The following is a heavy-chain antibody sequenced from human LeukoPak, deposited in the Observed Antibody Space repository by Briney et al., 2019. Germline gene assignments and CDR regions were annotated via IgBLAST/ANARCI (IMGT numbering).Heavy chain of an antibody. V-gene: IGHV4-59*12. CDR3: ARDPKRGSSSSGAFDI. D-gene: IGHD6-13*01. CDR2: IYHSGST. Sequence: SETLSLTCTVSDGSISSYYWSWIRQPPGKGLEWIGYIYHSGSTYYNPSLKSRVTISVDRSKNQFSLKLSSVTAADTAVYYCARDPKRGSSSSGAFDIWGQGTMVTVSS. CDR1: DGSISSYY. J-gene: IGHJ3*02.